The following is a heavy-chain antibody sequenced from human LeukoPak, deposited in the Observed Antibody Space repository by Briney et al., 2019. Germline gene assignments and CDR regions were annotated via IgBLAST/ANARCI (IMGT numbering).Heavy chain of an antibody. Sequence: SETLSLTCTVSGGSISSSSYYWGWIRQPPGKGLEWIGYIYYSGSTNYNPSLKSRVTISVDTSKNQFSLKLSSVTAADTAVYYCAREYIVGATRWFDPWGQGTLVTVSS. J-gene: IGHJ5*02. V-gene: IGHV4-61*01. D-gene: IGHD1-26*01. CDR1: GGSISSSSYY. CDR2: IYYSGST. CDR3: AREYIVGATRWFDP.